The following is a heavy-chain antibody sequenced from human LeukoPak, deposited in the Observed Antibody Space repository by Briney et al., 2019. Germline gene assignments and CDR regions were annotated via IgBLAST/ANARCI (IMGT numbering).Heavy chain of an antibody. CDR2: INHSGST. CDR1: GFTFSSYA. D-gene: IGHD3-10*01. J-gene: IGHJ6*03. V-gene: IGHV4-34*01. Sequence: PGGSLRLSCAASGFTFSSYAMSWVRQPPGKGLEWIGEINHSGSTNYNPSLKSRVTISVDTSKNQFSLKLSSVTAADTAVYYCARAKGGSGSYYGGYYYYYYYIDVWGKGTTVTVSS. CDR3: ARAKGGSGSYYGGYYYYYYYIDV.